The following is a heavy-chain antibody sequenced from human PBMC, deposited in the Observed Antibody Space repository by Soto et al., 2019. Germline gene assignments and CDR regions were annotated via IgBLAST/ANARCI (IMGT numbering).Heavy chain of an antibody. Sequence: QVQLQESGPGLVKPSQTLSLTCTVSGGSISSGGYYWSWIRQHPGKGLEWIGYIYYSGSTYYTPSLKSRVTISVDTSKNQFSLKLSSVTAADTAVYYCARDGAKLWGLVPAAMTYGMDVWGQGTTVTVSS. CDR1: GGSISSGGYY. CDR2: IYYSGST. D-gene: IGHD2-2*01. J-gene: IGHJ6*02. CDR3: ARDGAKLWGLVPAAMTYGMDV. V-gene: IGHV4-31*03.